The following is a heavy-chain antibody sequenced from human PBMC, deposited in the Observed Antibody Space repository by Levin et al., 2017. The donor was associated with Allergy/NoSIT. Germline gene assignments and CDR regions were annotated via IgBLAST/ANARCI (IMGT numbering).Heavy chain of an antibody. J-gene: IGHJ2*01. CDR1: GGSISSGSYY. V-gene: IGHV4-39*01. CDR3: ARLEHYGSGAFRYFDL. CDR2: IYYTGST. Sequence: SETLSLVCTVSGGSISSGSYYWGWIRQPPGKGLEWIGNIYYTGSTYYNPSLKSRVTMSVDTSKNQFSLRLNSVTAADTAVYYCARLEHYGSGAFRYFDLWGRGTLVTVSS. D-gene: IGHD3-10*01.